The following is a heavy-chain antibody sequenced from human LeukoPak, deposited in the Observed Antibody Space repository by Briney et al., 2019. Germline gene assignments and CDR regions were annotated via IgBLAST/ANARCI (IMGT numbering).Heavy chain of an antibody. CDR1: GFTVSSNE. CDR3: ARDGDEYQLLPHDAFDI. Sequence: PGGSLRLSCAASGFTVSSNEMSWVRQAPGKGLEWVSSISGGSTYYADSRKGRFTISRDNSKNSLYLQMNSLRAEDTAVYYCARDGDEYQLLPHDAFDIWGQGTMVTVSS. J-gene: IGHJ3*02. CDR2: ISGGST. V-gene: IGHV3-38-3*01. D-gene: IGHD2-2*01.